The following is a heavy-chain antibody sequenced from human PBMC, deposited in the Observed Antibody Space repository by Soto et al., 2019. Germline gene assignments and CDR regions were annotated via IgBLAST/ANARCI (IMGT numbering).Heavy chain of an antibody. J-gene: IGHJ5*02. CDR3: ARDIAAAYHWFDP. V-gene: IGHV3-21*01. D-gene: IGHD6-13*01. CDR2: ISSSSSYI. CDR1: GFTFSSYS. Sequence: EVQLVESGGGLVKPGGSLRLSCAASGFTFSSYSMNWVRQAPGKGLEWVSSISSSSSYIYYADSVKGRFTISKDNAKNPLYLQMNSLRAEDTAVYYCARDIAAAYHWFDPWGQGTLVTVSS.